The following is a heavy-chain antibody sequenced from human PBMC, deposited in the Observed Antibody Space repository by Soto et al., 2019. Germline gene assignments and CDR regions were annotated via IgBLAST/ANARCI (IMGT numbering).Heavy chain of an antibody. Sequence: QVQLVQSGAEVKKPGSSVKVSCKASGGIFSSYTISWVRQAPAQGLEWMGRIIPILGIANYAQKFQGRVTITADKSTSTAYMELSSLRSEDTAVYYCARDTYCSSTSCPLWFDPWGQGTLVTVSS. CDR2: IIPILGIA. CDR3: ARDTYCSSTSCPLWFDP. V-gene: IGHV1-69*08. D-gene: IGHD2-2*01. CDR1: GGIFSSYT. J-gene: IGHJ5*02.